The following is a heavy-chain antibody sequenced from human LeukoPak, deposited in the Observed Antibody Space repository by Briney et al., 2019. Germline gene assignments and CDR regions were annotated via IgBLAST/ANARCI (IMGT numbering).Heavy chain of an antibody. V-gene: IGHV3-23*01. CDR2: ITDTGGDT. CDR1: GFTFNSYA. CDR3: AKGSSSSRPYYFDH. D-gene: IGHD6-6*01. Sequence: GGSLRLSCAASGFTFNSYAMSWVRQAPGEGLEWVSAITDTGGDTYHADSVKGRFTISRDNSKNTLYLQMNSLRAEDTATYYCAKGSSSSRPYYFDHWAPGTLVTVSS. J-gene: IGHJ4*02.